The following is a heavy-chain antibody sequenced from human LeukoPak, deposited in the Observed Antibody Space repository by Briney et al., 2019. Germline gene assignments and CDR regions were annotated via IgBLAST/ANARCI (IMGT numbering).Heavy chain of an antibody. J-gene: IGHJ4*02. CDR1: GYTFTSYY. V-gene: IGHV1-2*02. D-gene: IGHD5-18*01. CDR2: INPNSGGT. CDR3: ARTSQGGYSYGYYDY. Sequence: ASVKVSCKASGYTFTSYYMHWVRQAPGQGLEWMGWINPNSGGTNYAQKFQGRVTMTRDTSISTAYMELSRLRSDDTAVYYCARTSQGGYSYGYYDYWGQGTLVTVSS.